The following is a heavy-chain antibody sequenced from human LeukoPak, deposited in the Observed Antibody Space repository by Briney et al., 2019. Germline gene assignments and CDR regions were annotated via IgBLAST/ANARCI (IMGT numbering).Heavy chain of an antibody. D-gene: IGHD3-16*01. J-gene: IGHJ5*02. CDR3: ARNPGLVVSKNWFDP. V-gene: IGHV5-51*01. Sequence: LGESLKISCKGSGYSFTSYWIGWVRQMPGKGLEWMGIIYPGDSDTRYSPSFQGQVTISADKSISTAYLQWSSLKASDTAMYYCARNPGLVVSKNWFDPWGQGTLVTVSS. CDR1: GYSFTSYW. CDR2: IYPGDSDT.